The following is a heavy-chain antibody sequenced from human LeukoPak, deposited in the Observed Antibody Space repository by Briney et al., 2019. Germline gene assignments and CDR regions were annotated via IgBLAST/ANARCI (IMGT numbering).Heavy chain of an antibody. D-gene: IGHD3-22*01. CDR3: ARGTHYYYDTSGIRDGLDY. CDR2: IWYDGTNR. J-gene: IGHJ4*02. V-gene: IGHV3-33*01. CDR1: GFTFSTYG. Sequence: GRSLRLSCVASGFTFSTYGMHWVRQAPGKGLEWVAVIWYDGTNRYYVDSVKGRFTISRDNSKNTLFLQLNSLRAEDTAVYYCARGTHYYYDTSGIRDGLDYWGQGTLVTVSS.